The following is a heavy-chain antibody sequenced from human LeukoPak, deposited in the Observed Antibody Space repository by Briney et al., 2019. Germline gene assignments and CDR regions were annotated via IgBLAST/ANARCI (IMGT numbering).Heavy chain of an antibody. CDR2: IHPTGVT. D-gene: IGHD3-22*01. Sequence: PSETLSLTCDVSGVSLSDYYWSWIRQPPGKGLEWIGEIHPTGVTNYNPSLMTRVTISPDTSKRQFSLKLTSVTAADTAVYYCARGGYYYDSSGYCSFDYWGQGTLVTVSS. V-gene: IGHV4-34*01. CDR1: GVSLSDYY. CDR3: ARGGYYYDSSGYCSFDY. J-gene: IGHJ4*02.